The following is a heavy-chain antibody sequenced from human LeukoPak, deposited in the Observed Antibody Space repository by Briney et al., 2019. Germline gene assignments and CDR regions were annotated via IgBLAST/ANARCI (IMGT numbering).Heavy chain of an antibody. V-gene: IGHV4-34*01. Sequence: SSETLSLTCAVYGGSFSGYYWSWIRQPPGKGLEWIGEINHSGSTNYNPSLKSRVTISVDTSKNQFSLKLSSVTAADTAVYYCARESYSSSSFWYYYYYMDVWGKGTTVTISS. J-gene: IGHJ6*03. CDR1: GGSFSGYY. CDR3: ARESYSSSSFWYYYYYMDV. D-gene: IGHD6-13*01. CDR2: INHSGST.